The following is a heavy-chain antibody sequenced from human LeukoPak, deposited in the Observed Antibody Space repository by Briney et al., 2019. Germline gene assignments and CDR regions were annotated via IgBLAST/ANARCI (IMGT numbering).Heavy chain of an antibody. Sequence: GGSLRLSCAASGFTFSTFSMNWVRQTPGKGLEWVSAISGSGSDIYYADSVKGRFTISRDNPKRSLYLQMNSLRAEDTAVYYSARRTFPNDAFDVWGQGTVVTVSS. CDR1: GFTFSTFS. J-gene: IGHJ3*01. D-gene: IGHD1-7*01. CDR3: ARRTFPNDAFDV. V-gene: IGHV3-21*01. CDR2: ISGSGSDI.